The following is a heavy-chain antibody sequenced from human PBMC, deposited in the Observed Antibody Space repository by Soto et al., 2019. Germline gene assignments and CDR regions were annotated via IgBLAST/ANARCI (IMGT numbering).Heavy chain of an antibody. CDR3: ARDRYYDYIWGSLSGFSYFDY. CDR1: GFTFSSYS. Sequence: PGGSLRLSCAASGFTFSSYSMNWVRQAPGKGLEWVSYISSSSSTIYYADSVKGRFTISRDNAKNSLYLQMNSLRAEDTAVYYCARDRYYDYIWGSLSGFSYFDYWGQGTLVTVSS. CDR2: ISSSSSTI. V-gene: IGHV3-48*01. J-gene: IGHJ4*02. D-gene: IGHD3-16*01.